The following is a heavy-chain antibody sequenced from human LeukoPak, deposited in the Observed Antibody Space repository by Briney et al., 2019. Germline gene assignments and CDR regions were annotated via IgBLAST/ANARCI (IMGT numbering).Heavy chain of an antibody. J-gene: IGHJ4*02. CDR3: AKDPYGSGSYIFDY. Sequence: GGSLRLSCAASGFTFSSYWMSWVRQAPGKGLEWVAVISYDGSNKYYADSVKGRFTISRDNSKNTLYLQMDSLRAEDTAVYYCAKDPYGSGSYIFDYWGQGTLVTVSS. V-gene: IGHV3-30*18. CDR1: GFTFSSYW. D-gene: IGHD3-10*01. CDR2: ISYDGSNK.